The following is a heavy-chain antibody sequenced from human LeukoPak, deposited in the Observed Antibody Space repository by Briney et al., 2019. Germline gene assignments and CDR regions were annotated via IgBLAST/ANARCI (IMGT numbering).Heavy chain of an antibody. CDR3: ARGYPRFTIFGVVIVPDFDY. Sequence: SSETLSLTCAVYGGSFSGYYWSWIRQPPGKGLEWIGEINHSGSTNYNPSLKSRVTISVDTSKNQFSLKLSSVTAADTAVYYCARGYPRFTIFGVVIVPDFDYWGQGTLVTVSS. V-gene: IGHV4-34*01. D-gene: IGHD3-3*01. CDR2: INHSGST. CDR1: GGSFSGYY. J-gene: IGHJ4*02.